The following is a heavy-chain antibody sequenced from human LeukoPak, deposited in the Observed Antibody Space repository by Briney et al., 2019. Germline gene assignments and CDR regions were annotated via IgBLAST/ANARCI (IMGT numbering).Heavy chain of an antibody. CDR1: GGSISSYY. CDR3: ARDDVGSTSTH. J-gene: IGHJ4*02. D-gene: IGHD2-2*01. Sequence: SETLSLTCTVSGGSISSYYWSWIRQPPGKGLEWIGYIYYSGSTNYNPSLKSRVTISVDTSKNQFSLKLSSVTAADTAVYYCARDDVGSTSTHWGQGTLVTVSS. CDR2: IYYSGST. V-gene: IGHV4-59*12.